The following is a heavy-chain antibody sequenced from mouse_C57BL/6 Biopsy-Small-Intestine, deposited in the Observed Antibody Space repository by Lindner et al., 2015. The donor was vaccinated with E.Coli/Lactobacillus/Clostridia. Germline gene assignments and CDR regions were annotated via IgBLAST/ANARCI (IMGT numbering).Heavy chain of an antibody. CDR2: VNPNNGRA. CDR1: GYSFINRM. D-gene: IGHD5-1*01. J-gene: IGHJ4*01. V-gene: IGHV1-53*01. Sequence: SVKVSCKASGYSFINRMISDWVRQAPGQGLEWMGSVNPNNGRAAYGQGFFDRVIMTTSGNTAYMELNDLRPDDTAVYYCARGKLPVSTPIDYWGQGTRVTVSS. CDR3: ARGKLPVSTPIDY.